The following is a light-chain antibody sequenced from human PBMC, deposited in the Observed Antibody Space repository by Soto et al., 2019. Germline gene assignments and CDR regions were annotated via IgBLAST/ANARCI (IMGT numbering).Light chain of an antibody. CDR1: QTITT. V-gene: IGKV3-20*01. Sequence: EIVLTQSPGTLSLSPGERATLSCRASQTITTLAWYQRKPGQAPGLLIYRVSSRATGVPDRFSGSGSGTDYTLTISRLEPEDFAVYYCQFYGDPSKTFGQGTKVDIK. CDR3: QFYGDPSKT. J-gene: IGKJ1*01. CDR2: RVS.